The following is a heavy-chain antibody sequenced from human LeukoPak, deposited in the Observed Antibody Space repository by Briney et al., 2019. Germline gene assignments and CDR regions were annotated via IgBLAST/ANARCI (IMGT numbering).Heavy chain of an antibody. CDR2: MNPNSGNT. D-gene: IGHD4-23*01. CDR3: ARETPTVVFDY. V-gene: IGHV1-8*03. Sequence: ASVKVSCKASGYTFTSYDINWVRQATGQGLEWMGWMNPNSGNTGYAQKFQGRVTITRNTSISTAYMELSSLKSEDTAVYYCARETPTVVFDYWGQGTLVTVSS. CDR1: GYTFTSYD. J-gene: IGHJ4*02.